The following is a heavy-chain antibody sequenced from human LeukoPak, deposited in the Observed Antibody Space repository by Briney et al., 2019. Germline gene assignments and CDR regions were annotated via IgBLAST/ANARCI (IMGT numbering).Heavy chain of an antibody. CDR3: ARVAGSIRGVIDY. V-gene: IGHV4-39*07. Sequence: SETLSLTCTVSGGSISSYYWGWIRQPPGKGLEWIGSIYYSGSTYYNPPLKSRVTISVDTSKNQFSLKLSSVTAADTAVYYCARVAGSIRGVIDYWGQGTLVTVSS. CDR2: IYYSGST. CDR1: GGSISSYY. J-gene: IGHJ4*02. D-gene: IGHD3-10*01.